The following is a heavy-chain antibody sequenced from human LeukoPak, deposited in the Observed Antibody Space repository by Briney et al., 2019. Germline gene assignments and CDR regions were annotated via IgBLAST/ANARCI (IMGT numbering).Heavy chain of an antibody. Sequence: ETLSLTCTVSGGSISSYYWSWIRQPPGKGLEWIGYIYYSGSTNYNPSLKSRVTISVDTSKNQFSLKLSSVTAADTAVYYCARDSDYYYGMDVWGQGTTVTVSS. V-gene: IGHV4-59*01. CDR3: ARDSDYYYGMDV. CDR1: GGSISSYY. D-gene: IGHD3-10*01. CDR2: IYYSGST. J-gene: IGHJ6*02.